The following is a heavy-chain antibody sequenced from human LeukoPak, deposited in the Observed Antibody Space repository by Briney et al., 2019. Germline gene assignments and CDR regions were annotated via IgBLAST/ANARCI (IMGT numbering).Heavy chain of an antibody. CDR1: GFTFSSYS. Sequence: GGSLRLSCAASGFTFSSYSMNWVRQAPGKGLEWVSYISSSSSTIYYADSVKGRFTISRDNAKNSLYLQMNILRAEDTAVYYCATTLFDIVVVPAAPFDYWGQGTLVTVSS. CDR3: ATTLFDIVVVPAAPFDY. CDR2: ISSSSSTI. V-gene: IGHV3-48*01. J-gene: IGHJ4*02. D-gene: IGHD2-2*01.